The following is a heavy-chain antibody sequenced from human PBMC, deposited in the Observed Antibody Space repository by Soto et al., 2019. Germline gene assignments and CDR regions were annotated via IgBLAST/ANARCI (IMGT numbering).Heavy chain of an antibody. CDR2: IYTSGST. V-gene: IGHV4-4*07. CDR1: GGSISIYY. J-gene: IGHJ4*02. D-gene: IGHD3-9*01. CDR3: GAYYDILTPTKVLG. Sequence: SDTLSLTCTVSGGSISIYYWSWIRQPAGKGLEWIGRIYTSGSTNYNPSLKSRVTMSVDTSKNQFSLKLSSVTAADTAVYYCGAYYDILTPTKVLGWGQGTLVTVSS.